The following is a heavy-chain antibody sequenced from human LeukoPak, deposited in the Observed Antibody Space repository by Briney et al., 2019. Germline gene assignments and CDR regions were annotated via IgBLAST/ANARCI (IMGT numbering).Heavy chain of an antibody. CDR1: GFIFSSYN. V-gene: IGHV3-21*01. CDR3: ARDYYDSSGSFDH. Sequence: GGSLRLSCAASGFIFSSYNMNWVRQAPGKGLEWVSSISSSSNYIYYAGSVKGRFTISRDNAKNSLYLQMNSLRAEDTALYYCARDYYDSSGSFDHWGQGTLITVSS. D-gene: IGHD3-22*01. J-gene: IGHJ4*02. CDR2: ISSSSNYI.